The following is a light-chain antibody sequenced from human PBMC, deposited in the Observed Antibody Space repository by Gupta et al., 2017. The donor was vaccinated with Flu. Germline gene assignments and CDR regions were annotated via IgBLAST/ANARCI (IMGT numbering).Light chain of an antibody. J-gene: IGKJ1*01. CDR2: QVS. CDR1: QGLVYSDGNTY. V-gene: IGKV2-30*01. Sequence: DVVMTQSPLSLAVTLGQPASISCRSSQGLVYSDGNTYLHWFQQRPGQSPRRLIHQVSYRDSGVPDRFSGSGTGTDFTLKISRVEAEDVGVYFCMQGAHWPWAFGQGTKVEIK. CDR3: MQGAHWPWA.